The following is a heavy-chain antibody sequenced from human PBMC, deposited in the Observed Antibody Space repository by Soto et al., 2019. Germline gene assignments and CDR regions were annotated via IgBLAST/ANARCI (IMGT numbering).Heavy chain of an antibody. J-gene: IGHJ4*02. D-gene: IGHD5-12*01. CDR3: AREEYSGYDTGPFDY. CDR1: GGSISSGDYY. Sequence: PSETLSLTCTVSGGSISSGDYYWSWIRQPPGKGLEWIGYIYYSGSTYYNPSLKSRVTISVDTSKNQFSLKLSSVTAADTAVYYCAREEYSGYDTGPFDYWGQGTLVTVLL. V-gene: IGHV4-30-4*01. CDR2: IYYSGST.